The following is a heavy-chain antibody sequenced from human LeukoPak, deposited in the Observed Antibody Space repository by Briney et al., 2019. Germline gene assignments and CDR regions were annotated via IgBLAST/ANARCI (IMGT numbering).Heavy chain of an antibody. CDR3: AREGLGYSYDY. CDR2: VHSDGSYT. Sequence: GGSLRLSCAASGFTFSNYWMPWVRQAPGKGLMWFSRVHSDGSYTNYADSVKGRFTISTDNAKSTLYLQMNSLRAEDTAVYYCAREGLGYSYDYWGQGTLVTVSS. J-gene: IGHJ4*02. V-gene: IGHV3-74*01. CDR1: GFTFSNYW. D-gene: IGHD5-18*01.